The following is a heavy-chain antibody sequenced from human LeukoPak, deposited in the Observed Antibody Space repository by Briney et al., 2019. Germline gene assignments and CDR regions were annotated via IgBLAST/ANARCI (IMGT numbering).Heavy chain of an antibody. J-gene: IGHJ4*02. D-gene: IGHD3-22*01. CDR3: ARGSSRSDNSGYHLDY. V-gene: IGHV3-33*01. Sequence: GGSLRLSCAASGFTFSSYGMHWVRQAPGKGLEWVAVIWYDGSNKYYADSVKGRFTISRDNSKNTLYLQMNSLRAEDTAVYYCARGSSRSDNSGYHLDYWGQGTLVTVSS. CDR1: GFTFSSYG. CDR2: IWYDGSNK.